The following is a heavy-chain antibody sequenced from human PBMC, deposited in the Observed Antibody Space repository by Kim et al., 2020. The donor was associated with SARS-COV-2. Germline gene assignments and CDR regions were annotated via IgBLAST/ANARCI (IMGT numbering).Heavy chain of an antibody. CDR1: GYTFSNYG. D-gene: IGHD5-12*01. CDR2: ISGYSGNT. J-gene: IGHJ6*04. CDR3: ARDIVASSAFSYSYYGVGG. V-gene: IGHV1-18*01. Sequence: ASVKVSCKASGYTFSNYGISWVRQAPGQGLEWMGWISGYSGNTNYAQKVQGRVTMTTDTPTSTAYMELGSLRSDDTAVYYCARDIVASSAFSYSYYGVGGWGRGTTVTVSS.